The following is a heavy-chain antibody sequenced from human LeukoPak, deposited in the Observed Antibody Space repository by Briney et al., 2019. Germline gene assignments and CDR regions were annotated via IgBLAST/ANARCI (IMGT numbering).Heavy chain of an antibody. CDR1: GFTFSSYG. V-gene: IGHV3-30*03. CDR3: AGQLLWFGEYPPGYYGMDV. J-gene: IGHJ6*02. Sequence: GGSLRLSCAASGFTFSSYGMHWVRQAPGKGLEWVAVISYDGSNKYYADSVKGRFTISRDNSKNTLYLQMNSLRAEDTAVYYCAGQLLWFGEYPPGYYGMDVWGQGTTVTVSS. D-gene: IGHD3-10*01. CDR2: ISYDGSNK.